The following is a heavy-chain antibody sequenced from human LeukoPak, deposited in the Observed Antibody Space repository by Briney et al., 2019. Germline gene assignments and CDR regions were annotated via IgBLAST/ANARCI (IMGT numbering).Heavy chain of an antibody. CDR2: MNPNSGNT. Sequence: GASVKVSCKASGYTFTSYNINWVRQATGQGLEWMGWMNPNSGNTGYAQKFQGRVTMTRNTSISTAYMELSSLRSEDAAVYYCARARGRWLQFLYYFDYWGQGTLVTVSS. CDR3: ARARGRWLQFLYYFDY. CDR1: GYTFTSYN. J-gene: IGHJ4*02. D-gene: IGHD5-12*01. V-gene: IGHV1-8*01.